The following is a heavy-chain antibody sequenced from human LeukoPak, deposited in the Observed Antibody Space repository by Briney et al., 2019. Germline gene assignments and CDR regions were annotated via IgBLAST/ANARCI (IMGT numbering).Heavy chain of an antibody. Sequence: SETLSLTCAVYGGSFSGYYWSWIRQPPGKGLEWIGEINHSGSTNYNPSLKSRVTISVDTSKNQFSLKLSSVTAADTAVYYCARVGQYSSGSLTGGPWGQGTLVTVSS. J-gene: IGHJ5*02. CDR3: ARVGQYSSGSLTGGP. CDR2: INHSGST. D-gene: IGHD6-19*01. CDR1: GGSFSGYY. V-gene: IGHV4-34*01.